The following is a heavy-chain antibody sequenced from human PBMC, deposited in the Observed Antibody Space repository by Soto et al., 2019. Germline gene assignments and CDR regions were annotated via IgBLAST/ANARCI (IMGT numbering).Heavy chain of an antibody. CDR1: GFTFSNYG. D-gene: IGHD1-26*01. CDR2: IPDNGGNT. V-gene: IGHV3-23*01. Sequence: EVQLLESGGGLVQPGGSLRLSCAASGFTFSNYGMSWVRQAPGKGLEWVSAIPDNGGNTYYADSVKGRFTISRDNFKKTLFLQMNNLRAGDTAVYYCAKKSGIGATWYFDYWGWGTLVTVSS. CDR3: AKKSGIGATWYFDY. J-gene: IGHJ4*02.